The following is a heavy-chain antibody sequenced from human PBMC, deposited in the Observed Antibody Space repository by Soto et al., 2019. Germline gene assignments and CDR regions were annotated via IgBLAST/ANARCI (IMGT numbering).Heavy chain of an antibody. J-gene: IGHJ6*02. D-gene: IGHD7-27*01. Sequence: GGSLRLSCAASGFTFSSYAMHWVRQAPGKGLEWVAVISYDGSNKYYADSVKGRFTISRDNSKNTLYLQMNSLRAEDTAVYYCARDGNWGYYYYYGMDVWGQGTTVTVSS. CDR2: ISYDGSNK. CDR1: GFTFSSYA. CDR3: ARDGNWGYYYYYGMDV. V-gene: IGHV3-30*04.